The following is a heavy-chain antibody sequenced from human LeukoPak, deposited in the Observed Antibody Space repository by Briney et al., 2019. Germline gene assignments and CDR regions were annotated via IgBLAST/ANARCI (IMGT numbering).Heavy chain of an antibody. CDR1: GGSISSYY. CDR3: ASMHCTNGVCYDYYFDY. V-gene: IGHV4-59*08. J-gene: IGHJ4*02. D-gene: IGHD2-8*01. CDR2: IYYSGST. Sequence: PSETLSLTCTVSGGSISSYYWSWIRQPPGKGLEWIGYIYYSGSTNYNPSLKSRVTISVDTSKNQFSLKLSPVTAADTAVYYCASMHCTNGVCYDYYFDYWGQGTLVTVSS.